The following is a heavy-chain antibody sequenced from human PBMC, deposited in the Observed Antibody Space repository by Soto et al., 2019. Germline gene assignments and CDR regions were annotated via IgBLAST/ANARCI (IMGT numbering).Heavy chain of an antibody. J-gene: IGHJ6*03. CDR1: GNTFTGYY. CDR3: ATLSPFYVFWSGYYRSKPDYYYYYMDV. CDR2: INPNSGGT. D-gene: IGHD3-3*01. V-gene: IGHV1-2*04. Sequence: ASVKVSCKASGNTFTGYYMHWVRQAPGQGLEWIGWINPNSGGTNYAQKFQGWVTMTRYTSISTAYMGLSRLSFDDTAVFYCATLSPFYVFWSGYYRSKPDYYYYYMDVWGKGTTVTVSS.